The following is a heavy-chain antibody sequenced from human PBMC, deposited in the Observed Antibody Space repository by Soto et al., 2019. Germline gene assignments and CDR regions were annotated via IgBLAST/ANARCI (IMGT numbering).Heavy chain of an antibody. Sequence: SETLSLTCVVSGGSFSTYYYNWIRLSPGKGLEWIGEINHSGNNNYSPSLKSRVTMSLDMSKNQFSLKLTSVTAADTAVYYCARGGSNDWQVAFDIWGQGTMVTVSS. CDR1: GGSFSTYY. D-gene: IGHD3-9*01. J-gene: IGHJ3*02. V-gene: IGHV4-34*01. CDR2: INHSGNN. CDR3: ARGGSNDWQVAFDI.